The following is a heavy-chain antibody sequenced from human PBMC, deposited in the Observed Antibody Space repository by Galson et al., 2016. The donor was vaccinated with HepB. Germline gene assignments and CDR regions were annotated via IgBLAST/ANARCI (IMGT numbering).Heavy chain of an antibody. CDR1: GFTFSSYG. CDR2: ISYDVSNK. V-gene: IGHV3-30*18. CDR3: SKVRSSGWSWPGHAFDI. Sequence: SLRLSCAASGFTFSSYGMHWVRQAPGKGLEWVAVISYDVSNKYYADSVKGRFTISRDNSNNTLYLQMNSLRAEDTAVYYCSKVRSSGWSWPGHAFDIWGQGTMVTVSS. D-gene: IGHD6-19*01. J-gene: IGHJ3*02.